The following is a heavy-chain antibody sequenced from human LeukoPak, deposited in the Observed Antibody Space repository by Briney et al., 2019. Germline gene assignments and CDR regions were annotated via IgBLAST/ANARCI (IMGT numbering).Heavy chain of an antibody. D-gene: IGHD4-23*01. V-gene: IGHV4-59*01. J-gene: IGHJ4*02. Sequence: SETLSLTCTVSGGSISSYYWSWIRQPPGKGLEWIGYIYYSGSTNDNPSLKSRVTISVDTSKNQFSLKLSSVTAADTAVHYCARGYGGITYYFDYWGQGTLVTVSS. CDR3: ARGYGGITYYFDY. CDR2: IYYSGST. CDR1: GGSISSYY.